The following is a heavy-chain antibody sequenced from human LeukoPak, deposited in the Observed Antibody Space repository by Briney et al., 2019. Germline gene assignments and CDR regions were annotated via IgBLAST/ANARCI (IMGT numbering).Heavy chain of an antibody. J-gene: IGHJ6*02. CDR2: ISYDGSNK. D-gene: IGHD3-22*01. CDR3: ARGYYYDSSGYYYEPYYYYYGMDV. CDR1: GFTFSSYA. V-gene: IGHV3-30-3*01. Sequence: GGSLRLSCAASGFTFSSYAMHWVHQAPGKGLEWVAVISYDGSNKYYADSVKGRFTMSRDNSKNTLYLQMNSLRAEDTAVYYCARGYYYDSSGYYYEPYYYYYGMDVWGQGTTVTVSS.